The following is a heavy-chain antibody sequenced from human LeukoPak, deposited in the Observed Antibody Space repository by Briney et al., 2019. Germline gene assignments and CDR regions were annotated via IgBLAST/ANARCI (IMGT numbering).Heavy chain of an antibody. V-gene: IGHV4-4*07. D-gene: IGHD4-23*01. Sequence: PSETLSLTCTVSGGSISSYYWSWIRQPAGKGLEWIGRIYTSGSTNYNPSLKSRVTMSVDTSKNQFSLKLSSVTVADTAVYYCAKDRWTTVVRDLDSWGQGTLVTVSS. J-gene: IGHJ4*02. CDR3: AKDRWTTVVRDLDS. CDR2: IYTSGST. CDR1: GGSISSYY.